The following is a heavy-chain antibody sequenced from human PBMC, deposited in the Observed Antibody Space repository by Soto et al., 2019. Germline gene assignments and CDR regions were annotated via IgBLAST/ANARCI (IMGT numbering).Heavy chain of an antibody. J-gene: IGHJ5*02. CDR2: ISPSGSP. CDR3: TRGVLA. D-gene: IGHD2-8*01. CDR1: RGSVSSGGYS. V-gene: IGHV4-30-2*01. Sequence: TLSLTCSVSRGSVSSGGYSWSWIRQAPGKGLEWIGFISPSGSPAYNPSLKSRVSISVDTSNNQISLELSSVTAADTAVYYCTRGVLAWGPGTLVTVYS.